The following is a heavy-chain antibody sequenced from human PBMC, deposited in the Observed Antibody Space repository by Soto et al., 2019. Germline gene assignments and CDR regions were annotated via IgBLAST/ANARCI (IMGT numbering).Heavy chain of an antibody. CDR1: FYSISIGYY. CDR2: IYHSGSA. CDR3: AREWKQDYYYYGMDV. D-gene: IGHD1-1*01. Sequence: LSLTCAVSFYSISIGYYWGWIRQPPGKGLEWIGSIYHSGSAYSNPSLKSRVAISVDTSKNQISLNLTSVTAADTAVYYCAREWKQDYYYYGMDVWGQGTTVTVSS. J-gene: IGHJ6*02. V-gene: IGHV4-38-2*02.